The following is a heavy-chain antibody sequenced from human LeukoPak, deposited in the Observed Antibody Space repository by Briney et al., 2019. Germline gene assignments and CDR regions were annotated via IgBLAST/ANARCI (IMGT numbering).Heavy chain of an antibody. CDR2: LSSTSSYI. V-gene: IGHV3-21*01. J-gene: IGHJ4*02. CDR3: ARERFAGIAARFFDY. Sequence: GRSLRLSCGASGFTFSTYSMNWVRQAPGKGLEWVSSLSSTSSYIYYADSVKGRFTISRDNAKNSLYLQMNSLRAEDTAVYYCARERFAGIAARFFDYWGQGSPVTVSS. D-gene: IGHD6-6*01. CDR1: GFTFSTYS.